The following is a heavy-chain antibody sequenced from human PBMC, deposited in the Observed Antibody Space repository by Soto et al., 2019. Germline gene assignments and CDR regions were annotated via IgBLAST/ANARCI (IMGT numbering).Heavy chain of an antibody. Sequence: SETLSLTCTVSGGSISSYYWSWIRQPPGKGLEWIGYIYYSGSTNYNPSLKSRVTISVDTSKNQFSLKLSSVTAADTAVYYCARLKWDPGFYYYYGMDVWGQGTTVT. J-gene: IGHJ6*02. CDR3: ARLKWDPGFYYYYGMDV. CDR2: IYYSGST. V-gene: IGHV4-59*08. D-gene: IGHD1-26*01. CDR1: GGSISSYY.